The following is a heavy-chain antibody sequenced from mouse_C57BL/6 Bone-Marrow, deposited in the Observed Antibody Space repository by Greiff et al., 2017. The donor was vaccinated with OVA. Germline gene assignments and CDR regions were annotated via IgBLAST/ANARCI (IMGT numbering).Heavy chain of an antibody. D-gene: IGHD1-1*01. Sequence: DVKLVESGGGLVKPGGSLKLSCAASGFTFSDYGMHWVRQAPEKGLEWVAYISSGSSTIYSADTVKGRFTISRDNAKNTLFLQMTSLRSEDTAMYYCAYYYGSSQDYWYFDVWGTGTTVTVSS. V-gene: IGHV5-17*01. CDR2: ISSGSSTI. J-gene: IGHJ1*03. CDR1: GFTFSDYG. CDR3: AYYYGSSQDYWYFDV.